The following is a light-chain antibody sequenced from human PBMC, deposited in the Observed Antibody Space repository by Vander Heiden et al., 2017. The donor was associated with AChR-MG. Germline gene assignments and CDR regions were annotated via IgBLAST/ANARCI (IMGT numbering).Light chain of an antibody. CDR2: DAS. CDR3: QLHSNWGFLT. CDR1: QSVSSY. J-gene: IGKJ4*01. V-gene: IGKV3-11*01. Sequence: EIVLTQSPATLSLSPGERATLSCRASQSVSSYLAWYQQKPGQAPRLLIYDASNRATGIPARFSGSGYGTDFTLTISSREPEDFAVYFCQLHSNWGFLTFGAGTKVEIK.